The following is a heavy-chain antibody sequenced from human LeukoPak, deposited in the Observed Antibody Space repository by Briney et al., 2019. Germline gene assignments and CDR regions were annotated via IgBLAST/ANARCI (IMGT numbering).Heavy chain of an antibody. V-gene: IGHV3-23*01. CDR1: GFTFSSYA. Sequence: GGSLRLSCAASGFTFSSYAMSWVRQAPGKGLEWVSAISGSGGSTYYVDSVKGRFTISRDNSKNTLYLQMNSLRAEDTAVYYCAKDPRIQPRKGWFDPWGQGTLVTVSS. CDR2: ISGSGGST. J-gene: IGHJ5*02. D-gene: IGHD5-18*01. CDR3: AKDPRIQPRKGWFDP.